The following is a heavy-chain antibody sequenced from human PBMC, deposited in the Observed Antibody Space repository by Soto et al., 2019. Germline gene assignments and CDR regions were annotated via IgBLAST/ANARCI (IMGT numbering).Heavy chain of an antibody. V-gene: IGHV4-39*01. CDR3: ARHGGSSRSFYYYYGMDV. Sequence: SETLSLTCTVSGGSISSSSYHWGWIRQPPGKGLEWIGSIYYSGSTYYNPSLKSRVTISVDTSKNQFSLKLSSVTAADTAVYYCARHGGSSRSFYYYYGMDVWGQGTTVTVSS. D-gene: IGHD6-13*01. CDR1: GGSISSSSYH. CDR2: IYYSGST. J-gene: IGHJ6*02.